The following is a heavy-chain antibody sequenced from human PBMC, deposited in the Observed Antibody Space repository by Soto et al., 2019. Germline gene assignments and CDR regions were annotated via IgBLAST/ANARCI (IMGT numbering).Heavy chain of an antibody. CDR3: AGLRQVLDKNFDS. CDR2: IYHSGIT. J-gene: IGHJ4*02. Sequence: PSETLSLTCTVSGASIASVDYYWSWIRQHPGKGLEWIGYIYHSGITYYNPSLKSRITTSIDTSKNQFSLKLSSVTDADTAVYYCAGLRQVLDKNFDSWGQGSLVTVSS. CDR1: GASIASVDYY. V-gene: IGHV4-31*03. D-gene: IGHD2-2*03.